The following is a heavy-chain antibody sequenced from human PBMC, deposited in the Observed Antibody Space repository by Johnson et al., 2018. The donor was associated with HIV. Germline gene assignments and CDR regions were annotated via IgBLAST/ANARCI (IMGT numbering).Heavy chain of an antibody. Sequence: VQLVESGGGLIQLGGSLRLSCAASGFSVSSKYMSWVRQAPGKGLEWVSALYRSGSTYSVDSVKGRFTISRDNAKNSLYLQMNSLRAEDTAVYYCATYSSSWYKGGYAFDIWGQGTMVTVSS. CDR1: GFSVSSKY. CDR3: ATYSSSWYKGGYAFDI. CDR2: LYRSGST. D-gene: IGHD6-13*01. V-gene: IGHV3-53*01. J-gene: IGHJ3*02.